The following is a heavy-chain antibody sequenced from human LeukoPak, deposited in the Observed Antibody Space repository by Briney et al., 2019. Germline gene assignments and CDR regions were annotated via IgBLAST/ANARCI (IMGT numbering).Heavy chain of an antibody. J-gene: IGHJ5*02. CDR3: ARCRVHCSSTSCYGNWFDP. V-gene: IGHV4-31*03. CDR2: IYYSGST. D-gene: IGHD2-2*01. CDR1: GGSISSGGYY. Sequence: PSETLSLTCTVSGGSISSGGYYWSWIRQHPGKGLEWIGYIYYSGSTYYNPSLKSRVTISVDTSKNQFSLKLSSVTAADTAVYYCARCRVHCSSTSCYGNWFDPWSQGTLVTVSS.